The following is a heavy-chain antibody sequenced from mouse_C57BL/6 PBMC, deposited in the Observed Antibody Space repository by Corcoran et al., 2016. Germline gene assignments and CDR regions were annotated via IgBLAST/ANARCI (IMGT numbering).Heavy chain of an antibody. CDR2: ISYDGSN. V-gene: IGHV3-6*01. D-gene: IGHD4-1*01. Sequence: DVQLQESGPGLVKPSQSLSLTCSVTGYSITSGYYWNWIRQFPGNKLEWMGYISYDGSNNYNPSLKNRISITRDTSKNQFFLKLNSVTTEDTATYYCARGLVLGGYFDVWGTGTTVTVSS. J-gene: IGHJ1*03. CDR1: GYSITSGYY. CDR3: ARGLVLGGYFDV.